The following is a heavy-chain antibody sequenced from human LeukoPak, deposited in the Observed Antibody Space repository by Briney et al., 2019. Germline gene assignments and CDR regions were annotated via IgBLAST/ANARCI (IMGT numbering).Heavy chain of an antibody. V-gene: IGHV4-59*01. CDR2: IYYSGST. D-gene: IGHD3-3*01. J-gene: IGHJ6*02. Sequence: PSETLSLTCTVSGGSISSYYWSWIRQPPGKGLEWIGYIYYSGSTNYNPSLKSRVTISVDTSKNQFSLKLSSVTAADTAVYYCARADYDFWSGYYTDYGMDVWGQGTTVTVSS. CDR1: GGSISSYY. CDR3: ARADYDFWSGYYTDYGMDV.